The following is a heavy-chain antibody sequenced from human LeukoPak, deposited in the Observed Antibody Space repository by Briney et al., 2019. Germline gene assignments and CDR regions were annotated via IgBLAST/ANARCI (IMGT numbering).Heavy chain of an antibody. D-gene: IGHD3-10*01. CDR3: ARGRDVYYYGSGSYGVGAFDI. J-gene: IGHJ3*02. Sequence: GGSLRLSCAASGFTFDDYGMGWVRQAPGKGLEWVSGINWNGGSTGYADSVKGRFTISRDNAKNSLYLQMNSLRAEDTALYYCARGRDVYYYGSGSYGVGAFDIWGQGTMVTVSS. CDR2: INWNGGST. V-gene: IGHV3-20*04. CDR1: GFTFDDYG.